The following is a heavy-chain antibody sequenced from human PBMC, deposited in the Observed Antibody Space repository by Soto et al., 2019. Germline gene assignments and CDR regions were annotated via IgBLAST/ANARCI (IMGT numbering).Heavy chain of an antibody. D-gene: IGHD3-3*01. CDR2: IYYSGST. CDR1: GGSISSGDYY. Sequence: SETLSLTCTVSGGSISSGDYYWSWIRQPPGKGLEWIGYIYYSGSTYYNPSLKSRVTISVDTSKNQFSLKLSSVTAADTAAYYCARTYYDFWSGYYPYYFDYWGQGTLVTVSS. V-gene: IGHV4-30-4*01. J-gene: IGHJ4*02. CDR3: ARTYYDFWSGYYPYYFDY.